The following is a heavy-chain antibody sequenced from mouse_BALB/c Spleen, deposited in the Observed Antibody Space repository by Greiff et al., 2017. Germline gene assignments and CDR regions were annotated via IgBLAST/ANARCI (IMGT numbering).Heavy chain of an antibody. CDR2: ISSGGSYT. CDR3: ARHRANWDWLAY. Sequence: DVQLVESGGDLVKPGGSLKLSCAASGFTFSSYGMSWVRQTPDKRLEWVATISSGGSYTYYPDSVKGRFTISRDNAKNTLYLQMSSLKSEDTAMYYCARHRANWDWLAYGGKGTLVTVAA. D-gene: IGHD4-1*01. CDR1: GFTFSSYG. J-gene: IGHJ3*01. V-gene: IGHV5-6*01.